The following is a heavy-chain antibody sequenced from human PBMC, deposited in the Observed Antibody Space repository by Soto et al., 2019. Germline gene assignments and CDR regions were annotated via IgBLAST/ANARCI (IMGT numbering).Heavy chain of an antibody. CDR3: AREDHDSSGYYFQH. J-gene: IGHJ1*01. D-gene: IGHD3-22*01. CDR1: GGSIRSGGYY. Sequence: SETLSLTCTVSGGSIRSGGYYWSWIRQHPGKGLEWIGYIYYSGSTYYNPSLKSRVTISVDTSKNQFSLKLSSVTAADTAVYYCAREDHDSSGYYFQHWGQGTLVTVSS. V-gene: IGHV4-31*03. CDR2: IYYSGST.